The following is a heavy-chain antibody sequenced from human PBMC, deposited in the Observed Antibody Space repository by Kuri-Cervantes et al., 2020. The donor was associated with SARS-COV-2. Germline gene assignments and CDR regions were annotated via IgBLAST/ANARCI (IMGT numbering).Heavy chain of an antibody. Sequence: SGPTLVKPTQTLTLTCTFSGFSLSTSGVGVGWIRQPPGKALEWLALIYWNDDKRYSPSLKSRLTITKDTSKNQVVLTMTNMDPVDTATYYCAHSWGTHYYGSSGYYYYYYGMDVWGQGTTVTVSS. J-gene: IGHJ6*02. CDR1: GFSLSTSGVG. CDR2: IYWNDDK. V-gene: IGHV2-5*01. CDR3: AHSWGTHYYGSSGYYYYYYGMDV. D-gene: IGHD3-22*01.